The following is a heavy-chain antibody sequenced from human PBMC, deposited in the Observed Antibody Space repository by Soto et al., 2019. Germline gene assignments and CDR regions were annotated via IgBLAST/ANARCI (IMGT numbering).Heavy chain of an antibody. CDR3: ARGRNLLDIVLMVYARDYFDS. J-gene: IGHJ4*02. V-gene: IGHV4-34*01. Sequence: PSETLSLTCAVYGGAFSGYYWSWIRQPPGKGLEWIGEINHSGSTNYNPSLKSRVTISVDTSKNQFSLKLSSVTAADTAVYYCARGRNLLDIVLMVYARDYFDSWGQGTLVTVSS. D-gene: IGHD2-8*01. CDR2: INHSGST. CDR1: GGAFSGYY.